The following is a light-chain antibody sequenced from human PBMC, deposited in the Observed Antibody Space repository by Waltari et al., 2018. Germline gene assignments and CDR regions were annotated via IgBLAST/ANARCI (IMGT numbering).Light chain of an antibody. CDR2: GAS. J-gene: IGKJ1*01. Sequence: DIVMTQSPATLSVSPGERATLACRASQSIGSTLAWYQHQPGQAPSFLIYGASTRATGIPARFSGSGSGTEFTLTISSLQSADFAVYYCQQYNNWPETFGQGTKVEIK. CDR3: QQYNNWPET. CDR1: QSIGST. V-gene: IGKV3-15*01.